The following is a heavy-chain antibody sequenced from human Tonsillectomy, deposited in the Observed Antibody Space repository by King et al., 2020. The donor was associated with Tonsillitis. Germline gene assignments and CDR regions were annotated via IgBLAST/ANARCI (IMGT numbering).Heavy chain of an antibody. CDR3: SREALAFDY. V-gene: IGHV1-2*02. Sequence: QLVQSGAEVKKPGASLKVSCKTSEYTFTDYYIHWVRQAPEQGLEWMGWVNPNSGGTNYAQKFQGRVTMTSDTSISTAYMELGWLTSDDMAVYYCSREALAFDYWGQGTLVTVSS. J-gene: IGHJ4*02. CDR1: EYTFTDYY. CDR2: VNPNSGGT.